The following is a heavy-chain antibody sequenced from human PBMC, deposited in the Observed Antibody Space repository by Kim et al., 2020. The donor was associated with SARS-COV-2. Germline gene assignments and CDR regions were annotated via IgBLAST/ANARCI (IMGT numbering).Heavy chain of an antibody. CDR3: ATRLDY. CDR2: RGWGGNT. D-gene: IGHD2-21*01. Sequence: RGWGGNTYYADSVKDRFTISRDNSKNTLYLQMNSRRAEETAVYYCATRLDYWGQGTLVTVSS. J-gene: IGHJ4*02. V-gene: IGHV3-23*01.